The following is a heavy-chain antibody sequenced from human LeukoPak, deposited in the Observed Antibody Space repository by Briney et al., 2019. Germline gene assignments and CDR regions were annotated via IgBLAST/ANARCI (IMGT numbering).Heavy chain of an antibody. D-gene: IGHD3-10*01. V-gene: IGHV4-59*01. Sequence: SETLSLTCTVSGGSISTYFWTWMRQPPGKGLEWIACMDYSGSANYNPSLKSRVTISVDMSKNQFSLKLSSMTPADTAVYYCVRGGSGVLYNWVGWFDPWGQGTLVTVSS. CDR3: VRGGSGVLYNWVGWFDP. J-gene: IGHJ5*02. CDR2: MDYSGSA. CDR1: GGSISTYF.